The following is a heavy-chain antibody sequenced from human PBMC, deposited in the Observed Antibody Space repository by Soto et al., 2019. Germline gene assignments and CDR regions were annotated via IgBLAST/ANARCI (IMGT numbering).Heavy chain of an antibody. Sequence: QVQLVQSGAEVKRPGASVKVSCKSSGFTFTSYAIHWVRQAPGQRLQWMGWINGGSGNTKYSQDFQGRVTFTRDTFATTAYMAVSSLRSEDTAVYYCARVPPWGNSAGDYYIQHYDSWGQGTLVTVSS. D-gene: IGHD3-10*01. CDR2: INGGSGNT. J-gene: IGHJ4*02. CDR3: ARVPPWGNSAGDYYIQHYDS. CDR1: GFTFTSYA. V-gene: IGHV1-3*01.